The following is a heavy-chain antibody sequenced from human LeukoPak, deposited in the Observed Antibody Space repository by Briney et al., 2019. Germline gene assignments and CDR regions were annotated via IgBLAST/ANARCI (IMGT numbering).Heavy chain of an antibody. Sequence: SETLSLTCTVSGYSISSGYYWGWIRQPPGKGLEWIGSIYHSGSTYYNPSLKSRFTISVDTSKNQFFLKLSSVTAADTAGYYCASEYCSSTSCDQDHNWFDPWGQGTLVTVSS. CDR1: GYSISSGYY. V-gene: IGHV4-38-2*02. J-gene: IGHJ5*02. D-gene: IGHD2-2*01. CDR3: ASEYCSSTSCDQDHNWFDP. CDR2: IYHSGST.